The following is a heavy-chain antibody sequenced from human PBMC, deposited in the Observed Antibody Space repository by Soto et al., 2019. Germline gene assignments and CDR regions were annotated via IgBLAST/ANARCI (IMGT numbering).Heavy chain of an antibody. D-gene: IGHD3-10*01. Sequence: QVQLMQSGAEVRKPGASVKVSCKASGYTFNSYGISWVRQAPGQGLEWMGWIGTYYGQTNYAQKFQDRITMTTDTSKSTAYLELRSRTSDDTALYYCATWTFGSGSPTGYWGQGTLVTVSS. CDR3: ATWTFGSGSPTGY. V-gene: IGHV1-18*01. CDR2: IGTYYGQT. J-gene: IGHJ4*02. CDR1: GYTFNSYG.